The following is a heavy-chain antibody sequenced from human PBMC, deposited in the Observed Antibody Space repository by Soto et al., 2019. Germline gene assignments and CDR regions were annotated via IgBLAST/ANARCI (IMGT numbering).Heavy chain of an antibody. Sequence: GGSLRLSCAVSGYTFSSFDMSWVRQAPGKGLEWVSAISGSGGSTYYADSVKGRFTISRDNSKNTLYLQMNSLRAEDTAVYYCAKDCYRAVAGRHYYYYGMDVWGQGTTVTVSS. CDR2: ISGSGGST. V-gene: IGHV3-23*01. CDR1: GYTFSSFD. CDR3: AKDCYRAVAGRHYYYYGMDV. D-gene: IGHD6-19*01. J-gene: IGHJ6*02.